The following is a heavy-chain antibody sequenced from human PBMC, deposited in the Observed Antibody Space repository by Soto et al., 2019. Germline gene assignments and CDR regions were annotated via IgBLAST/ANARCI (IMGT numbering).Heavy chain of an antibody. Sequence: PGESLKISCKGSGYSFTSYWISWVRQMPGKGLEWMGRIDPSDSYTNYSPSFQGHVTISADKSISTAYLQWCSLKASDTATYYCARLDGSGSYYPSRGYYYGMDVWGQGTTVTVS. J-gene: IGHJ6*02. CDR1: GYSFTSYW. CDR3: ARLDGSGSYYPSRGYYYGMDV. V-gene: IGHV5-10-1*01. CDR2: IDPSDSYT. D-gene: IGHD3-10*01.